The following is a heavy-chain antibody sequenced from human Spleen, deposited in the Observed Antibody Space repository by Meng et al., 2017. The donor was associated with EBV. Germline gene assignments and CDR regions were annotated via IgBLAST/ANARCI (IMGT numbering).Heavy chain of an antibody. CDR2: IYWDDDK. CDR1: GFSLSTRGVG. Sequence: QITLKESGPRLVKPTQTLTLTCTFSGFSLSTRGVGVGWIRQPPGKALEWLAVIYWDDDKRYSPSLKSRLTITKDTSKNQVVLTMTNMDPVDTATYYCAHSGLELRTDWFDPWGQGTLVTVSS. D-gene: IGHD1-7*01. J-gene: IGHJ5*02. V-gene: IGHV2-5*02. CDR3: AHSGLELRTDWFDP.